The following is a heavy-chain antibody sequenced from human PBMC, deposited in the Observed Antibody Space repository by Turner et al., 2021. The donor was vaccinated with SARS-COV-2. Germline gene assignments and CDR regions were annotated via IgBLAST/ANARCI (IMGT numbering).Heavy chain of an antibody. V-gene: IGHV3-53*04. J-gene: IGHJ6*02. CDR2: SYSGGST. CDR3: ARDLNYYGMDV. D-gene: IGHD3-9*01. Sequence: EVQLVASGGGLVQPGGSLRLTCAASGLTVSRNYMSWVRQAPGKWLEWVSVSYSGGSTYYADTVKVRFTISRHNSKNTLYLQMNSLRAEDTAVYDCARDLNYYGMDVWGQGTTVTGSS. CDR1: GLTVSRNY.